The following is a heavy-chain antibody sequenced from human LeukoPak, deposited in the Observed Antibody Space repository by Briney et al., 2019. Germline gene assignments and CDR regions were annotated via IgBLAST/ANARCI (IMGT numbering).Heavy chain of an antibody. CDR3: AKGLRSWYYFDY. J-gene: IGHJ4*02. Sequence: PGGSLRLSCAASGFTFSSYAMSWVRQAPGKGLEWVSAISGSGGSTYYADSVKGRFTISRDNSKNTLYLQVNSLRAEDTAVYYCAKGLRSWYYFDYWGQGTLVTVSS. V-gene: IGHV3-23*01. CDR1: GFTFSSYA. CDR2: ISGSGGST. D-gene: IGHD6-13*01.